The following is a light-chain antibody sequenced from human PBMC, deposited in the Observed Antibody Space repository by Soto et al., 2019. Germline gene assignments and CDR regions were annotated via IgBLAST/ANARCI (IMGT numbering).Light chain of an antibody. CDR3: QQANSFPRT. CDR1: QGISSW. Sequence: DIQMTQSPSSVSASVGDRVTITCWASQGISSWLAWYQQKPGKAPKLLIYAASSLQSGVPSRLSGSGSWTDLTLTISSLQPEYFANYNSQQANSFPRTFGGGTKVEIK. J-gene: IGKJ4*01. CDR2: AAS. V-gene: IGKV1-12*01.